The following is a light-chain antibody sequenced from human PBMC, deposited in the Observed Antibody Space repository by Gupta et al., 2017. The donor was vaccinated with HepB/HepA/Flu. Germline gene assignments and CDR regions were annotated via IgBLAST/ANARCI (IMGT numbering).Light chain of an antibody. V-gene: IGKV4-1*01. J-gene: IGKJ1*01. CDR2: WAS. CDR1: QSVLYRSNNLNY. CDR3: QKYYSTPWT. Sequence: DIVMTQSPDSLAVSLGERATINCKSSQSVLYRSNNLNYLAWYQLKPRQPPKLLIYWASTRESGVPDRFSGSGSGTDFTLTISSLQAEDVAVYYCQKYYSTPWTFGQGTKVEIK.